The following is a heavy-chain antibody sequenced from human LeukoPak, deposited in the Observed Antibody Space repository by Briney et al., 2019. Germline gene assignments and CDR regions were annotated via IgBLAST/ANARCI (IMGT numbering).Heavy chain of an antibody. CDR1: GDSISNYY. D-gene: IGHD6-19*01. V-gene: IGHV4-59*01. CDR3: ARAEKAVTGTLDY. J-gene: IGHJ4*02. CDR2: MYNRGST. Sequence: SETLSLTCTVAGDSISNYYWSWIRQSPGKELEWIGYMYNRGSTIYNPSLKSRVTISTDTSKNQFSLRLTSVTAADTAVYYCARAEKAVTGTLDYWGQGTLITVSS.